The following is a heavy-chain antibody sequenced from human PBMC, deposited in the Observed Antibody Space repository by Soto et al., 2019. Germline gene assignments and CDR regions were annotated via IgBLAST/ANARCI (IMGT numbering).Heavy chain of an antibody. V-gene: IGHV4-30-4*01. CDR1: GGAISSGDRY. Sequence: VQLQGWGPGLVRLSQTLWLTCTVSGGAISSGDRYWSWIRQPPGKGLEWIGHIKYSGSTHYNPSRQSRISMSIDTSKNQFSLDVSSVTAADTAVYYCARGRGNTYGIDYWGQGTLVTVSS. CDR3: ARGRGNTYGIDY. D-gene: IGHD5-18*01. CDR2: IKYSGST. J-gene: IGHJ4*02.